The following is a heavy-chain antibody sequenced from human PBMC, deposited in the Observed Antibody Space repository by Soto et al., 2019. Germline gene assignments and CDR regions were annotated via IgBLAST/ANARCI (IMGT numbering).Heavy chain of an antibody. CDR3: AREGRITVFGVVITNWYFDL. V-gene: IGHV1-3*01. Sequence: QVQLVQSGAEVKKPGASVKVSCKASGYTFTSYAMHWVRQAPGQRLEWMGRINAGNGNTKYSQKFQGRVTITRDTSASTAYMELSSLRSEDTAVYYCAREGRITVFGVVITNWYFDLWGRGTLVTVSS. D-gene: IGHD3-3*01. J-gene: IGHJ2*01. CDR2: INAGNGNT. CDR1: GYTFTSYA.